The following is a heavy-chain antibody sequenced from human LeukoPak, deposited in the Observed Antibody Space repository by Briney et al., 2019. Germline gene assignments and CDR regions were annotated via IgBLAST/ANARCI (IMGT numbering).Heavy chain of an antibody. V-gene: IGHV1-18*01. D-gene: IGHD6-19*01. CDR1: GYSFSNYG. CDR2: ISAYNGNT. Sequence: GASVKVSCKASGYSFSNYGISWVRQAPGQGLEWMGWISAYNGNTNYAQKLQGRVTMTTDTSTSTAYMELSRLRSDDTAVYYCAREGYSSGYNWFDPWGQGTLVTVSS. CDR3: AREGYSSGYNWFDP. J-gene: IGHJ5*02.